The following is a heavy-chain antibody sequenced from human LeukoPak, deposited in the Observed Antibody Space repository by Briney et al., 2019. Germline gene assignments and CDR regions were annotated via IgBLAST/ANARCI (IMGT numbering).Heavy chain of an antibody. Sequence: GGSLRLSCAASGFTVSSNYMSRVRQAPGKGLEWVSVIYSGGNTYYADSVKGRFTIPRDNSKNTLYLQMNSLRAEDTAVYYCARSLGWDYTYGYNYWGQGTLVTVSS. V-gene: IGHV3-53*01. D-gene: IGHD5-18*01. J-gene: IGHJ4*02. CDR1: GFTVSSNY. CDR3: ARSLGWDYTYGYNY. CDR2: IYSGGNT.